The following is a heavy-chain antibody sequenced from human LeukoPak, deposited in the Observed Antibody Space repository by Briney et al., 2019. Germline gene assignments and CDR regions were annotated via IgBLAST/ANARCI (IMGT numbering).Heavy chain of an antibody. Sequence: PGGSLRLSCAASGFTFSNAWMTWVRQAPGKGLEWVGHIKTKADGGTTDYAAPVRGRFTISRDDSNNTLYLQMNSLKTEDTALYYCTTFFWSSYYSDYYYYYMDVWGKGTTVTVSS. CDR2: IKTKADGGTT. V-gene: IGHV3-15*01. J-gene: IGHJ6*03. D-gene: IGHD3-3*01. CDR1: GFTFSNAW. CDR3: TTFFWSSYYSDYYYYYMDV.